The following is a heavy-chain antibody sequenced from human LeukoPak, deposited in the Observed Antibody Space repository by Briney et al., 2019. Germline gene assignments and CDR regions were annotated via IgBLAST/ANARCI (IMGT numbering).Heavy chain of an antibody. CDR2: INPSGGST. V-gene: IGHV1-46*01. J-gene: IGHJ5*02. Sequence: ASVNVSCKASGYTFTSYCMNWVRQATGQRLEWMGIINPSGGSTSYAQKFQGRVTMTRDMSTSTVYMELSSLRSEDTAVYYCARDIRTDRHWFDPWGQGTLVTVSS. CDR3: ARDIRTDRHWFDP. CDR1: GYTFTSYC. D-gene: IGHD1-1*01.